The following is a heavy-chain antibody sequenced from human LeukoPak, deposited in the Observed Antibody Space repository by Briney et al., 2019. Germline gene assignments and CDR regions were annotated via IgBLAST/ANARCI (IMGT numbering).Heavy chain of an antibody. V-gene: IGHV4-39*01. CDR3: ARQTGSGLFTLP. CDR2: IYYTGNT. D-gene: IGHD3/OR15-3a*01. CDR1: GGSFSGYY. Sequence: KSSETLSLTCAVYGGSFSGYYWGWIRQPPGKGLEWIGSIYYTGNTYYNASLKSRVTISIDTSKNQISLRLTSVTAADTANCARQTGSGLFTLPGGQGTLVTVSS. J-gene: IGHJ4*02.